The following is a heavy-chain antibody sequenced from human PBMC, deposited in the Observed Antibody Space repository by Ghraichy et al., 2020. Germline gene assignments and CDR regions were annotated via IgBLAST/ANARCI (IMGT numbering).Heavy chain of an antibody. Sequence: SGPTLVKPTETLTLTCTVSGFSLSNARMGVSWIRQPPGKALEWLAHIFSNDEKSYSTSLKSRLTISKDTSKSQVVLTMTNMDPVDTATYYCARIVRLIAAQTNYYYYYGRDVWGQGTTVTVSS. V-gene: IGHV2-26*01. J-gene: IGHJ6*02. CDR3: ARIVRLIAAQTNYYYYYGRDV. CDR1: GFSLSNARMG. D-gene: IGHD6-13*01. CDR2: IFSNDEK.